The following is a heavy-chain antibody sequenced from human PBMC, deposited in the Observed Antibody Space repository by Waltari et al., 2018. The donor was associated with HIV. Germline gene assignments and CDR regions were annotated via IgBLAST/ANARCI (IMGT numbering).Heavy chain of an antibody. D-gene: IGHD3-3*01. CDR1: GFTFNNSV. V-gene: IGHV3-23*01. J-gene: IGHJ2*01. CDR3: AKRGDLWYFDL. Sequence: EVPLLESGGGLVQPGGSLRLSCEAPGFTFNNSVMSWARQAPGKGLEWVSGISGSGSNTYYADSVKGRFTISRDNSKNTVYLQVNSLRAEDTAVYYCAKRGDLWYFDLWGRGTLVTFSS. CDR2: ISGSGSNT.